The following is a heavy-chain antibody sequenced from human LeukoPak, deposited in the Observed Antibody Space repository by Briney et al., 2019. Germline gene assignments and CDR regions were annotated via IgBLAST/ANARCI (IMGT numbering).Heavy chain of an antibody. CDR3: ARGAGSGTYSYGSPSFDY. D-gene: IGHD5-18*01. J-gene: IGHJ4*02. CDR1: GFTFSLYS. CDR2: ISSSSSII. Sequence: GGSLRLSCAASGFTFSLYSMNWVRQAPGKGLVWVSYISSSSSIIYYADSVKGRFTISRDNAKNSLYLQMNSLRVEDTAVYYCARGAGSGTYSYGSPSFDYWGQGTLVTVSS. V-gene: IGHV3-48*01.